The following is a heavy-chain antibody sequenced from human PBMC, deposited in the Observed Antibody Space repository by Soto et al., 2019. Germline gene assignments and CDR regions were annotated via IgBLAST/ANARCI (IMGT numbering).Heavy chain of an antibody. V-gene: IGHV4-31*03. CDR3: ARGAIGSGSYPRGNWFDP. CDR1: GGSISSGGYY. Sequence: NPSETLSLTCTVSGGSISSGGYYWSWIRQHPGKGLERIGYIYYSGSTYYNPSLKSRVTISVDTSKNQFSLKLSSVTAADTAVYYCARGAIGSGSYPRGNWFDPWGQGTLVTVSS. CDR2: IYYSGST. J-gene: IGHJ5*02. D-gene: IGHD3-10*01.